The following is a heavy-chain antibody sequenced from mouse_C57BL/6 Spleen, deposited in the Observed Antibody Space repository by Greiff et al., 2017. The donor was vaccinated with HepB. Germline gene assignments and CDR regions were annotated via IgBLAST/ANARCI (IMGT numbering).Heavy chain of an antibody. J-gene: IGHJ2*01. D-gene: IGHD3-3*01. V-gene: IGHV1-26*01. CDR1: GYTFTDYY. CDR3: ASRKGLYY. CDR2: INPNNGGT. Sequence: EVQLQQSGPELVKPGASVKISCKASGYTFTDYYMNWVKQSHGKSLEWIGDINPNNGGTSYNQKFKGKATLTVDKSSSTAYMELRSLTSEDSAVYYCASRKGLYYWGQGTTLTVSS.